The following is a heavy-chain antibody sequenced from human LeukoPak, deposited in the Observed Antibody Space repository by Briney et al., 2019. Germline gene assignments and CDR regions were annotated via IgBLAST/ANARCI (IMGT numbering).Heavy chain of an antibody. Sequence: GGSLRLSXAASGFTFSSSWMHWVRQVPGKGLVWVSRISSDGITTNYADSVKGRFTISRDNAKNTVYLQMNSLRAEDTAVYYCARMEVAWGQGTIVTVSS. CDR1: GFTFSSSW. CDR3: ARMEVA. V-gene: IGHV3-74*01. J-gene: IGHJ3*01. CDR2: ISSDGITT. D-gene: IGHD3-3*01.